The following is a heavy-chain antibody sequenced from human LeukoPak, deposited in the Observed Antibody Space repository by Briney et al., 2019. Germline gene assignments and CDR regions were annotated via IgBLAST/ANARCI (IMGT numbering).Heavy chain of an antibody. CDR3: ASLATVTHDFDY. CDR2: IYYSGST. V-gene: IGHV4-59*01. Sequence: SETLSLTCTVSGGSISSYYWSWIRQPPGKGLEWIGYIYYSGSTNYNPSLKSRVTISVDTSKNQFSLKLSSVTAADTAVYYCASLATVTHDFDYWGQGTLVTVSS. CDR1: GGSISSYY. D-gene: IGHD4-17*01. J-gene: IGHJ4*02.